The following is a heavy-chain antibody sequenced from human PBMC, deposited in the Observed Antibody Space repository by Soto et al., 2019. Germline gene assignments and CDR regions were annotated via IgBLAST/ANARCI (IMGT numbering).Heavy chain of an antibody. CDR1: GAAFSNYT. CDR3: ASGKIQMTQDRMGFYYYMDV. J-gene: IGHJ6*03. CDR2: VIPLLDAS. Sequence: QGQLVQSGAEVKKPGSSVKISCTASGAAFSNYTFTWVRRAPGQGLEWMGRVIPLLDASNYAEKFQDRVTITADRSTGTAYLELSGLKSEDSAIFYCASGKIQMTQDRMGFYYYMDVWGKGTTVTVSS. D-gene: IGHD2-15*01. V-gene: IGHV1-69*08.